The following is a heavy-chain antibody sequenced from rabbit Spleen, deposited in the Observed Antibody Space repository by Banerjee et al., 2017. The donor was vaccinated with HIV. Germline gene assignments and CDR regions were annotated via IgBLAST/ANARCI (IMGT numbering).Heavy chain of an antibody. CDR2: ISTGSSGST. D-gene: IGHD7-1*01. Sequence: QSLEESGGDLVKPGASLTLTCTASGFDFSSSYYMCWVRQAPGKGLEWIACISTGSSGSTYYASWAKGRFTISKTSLTTVTLQMTSLTAADTATYFCARDTGTSFSTYGMDLWGPGTLVTVS. CDR3: ARDTGTSFSTYGMDL. V-gene: IGHV1S40*01. J-gene: IGHJ6*01. CDR1: GFDFSSSYY.